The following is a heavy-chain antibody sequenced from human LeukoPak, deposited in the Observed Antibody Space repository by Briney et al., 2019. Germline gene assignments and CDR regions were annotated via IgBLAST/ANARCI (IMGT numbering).Heavy chain of an antibody. J-gene: IGHJ4*02. CDR2: IYYSGST. V-gene: IGHV4-59*08. Sequence: SETLSLTCTVSGGSISSYYWSWIRQPPGKGLEWIGYIYYSGSTNYNPSLKSRVTISVDTSKNQFSLKLSSVTAADTAVYYCAGQGYSSSWYLSEYYFDYWGQGTLVTVSS. CDR3: AGQGYSSSWYLSEYYFDY. CDR1: GGSISSYY. D-gene: IGHD6-13*01.